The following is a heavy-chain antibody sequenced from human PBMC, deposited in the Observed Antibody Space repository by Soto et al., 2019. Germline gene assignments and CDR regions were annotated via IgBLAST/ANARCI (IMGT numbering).Heavy chain of an antibody. CDR3: ARGGRRSHPGAFDI. J-gene: IGHJ3*02. D-gene: IGHD1-1*01. V-gene: IGHV1-2*02. CDR1: GYTFTGYY. Sequence: ASVKVSCKASGYTFTGYYMHWVRQAPGQGLEWMGWINPNSGCTNYAQKFQGRVTMTRETSVSTAYMELSRLGSYDTAVYDGARGGRRSHPGAFDIWGQGTMVTVSS. CDR2: INPNSGCT.